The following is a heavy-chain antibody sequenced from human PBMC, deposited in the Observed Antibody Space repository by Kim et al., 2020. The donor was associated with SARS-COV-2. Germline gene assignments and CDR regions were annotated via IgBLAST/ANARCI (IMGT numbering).Heavy chain of an antibody. CDR2: ISSDGART. D-gene: IGHD6-13*01. V-gene: IGHV3-74*01. J-gene: IGHJ3*01. CDR3: TRNTSSPNRV. CDR1: GFTFSRYW. Sequence: GGSLRLSCAASGFTFSRYWMHWVRQVPGKGLVWVSHISSDGARTLYADFVRGRFTVSRDNAKNTLYLQMNSLRAEDTGLYYCTRNTSSPNRVWGHGTLV.